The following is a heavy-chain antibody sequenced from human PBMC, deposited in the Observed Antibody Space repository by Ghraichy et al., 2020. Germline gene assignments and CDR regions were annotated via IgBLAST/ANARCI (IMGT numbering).Heavy chain of an antibody. CDR3: VRAGVSDF. CDR2: TNPNNGDA. CDR1: GYTFTDSY. Sequence: ASVKVSCKTSGYTFTDSYMHWVRQAPGQGLEWMGWTNPNNGDAIYAQKFQGRVTMTLDTSISTAYMELRSLRSDDTAVYYCVRAGVSDFWGQGTLVTVSS. V-gene: IGHV1-2*02. J-gene: IGHJ4*02.